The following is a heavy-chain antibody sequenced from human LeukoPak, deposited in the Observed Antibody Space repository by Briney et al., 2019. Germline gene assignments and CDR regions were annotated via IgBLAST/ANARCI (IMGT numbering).Heavy chain of an antibody. CDR2: IYYSGST. CDR3: ARKASPYSLVATLYYFDY. J-gene: IGHJ4*02. V-gene: IGHV4-39*01. CDR1: GGSISSSSYY. D-gene: IGHD5-12*01. Sequence: PSETLSLTCTVSGGSISSSSYYWGWIRQPPGKGLEWIGSIYYSGSTYYNPSLKSRVTISVDTSKNQFSLKLSSVTAADTAVYYCARKASPYSLVATLYYFDYWGQGTLVTVSS.